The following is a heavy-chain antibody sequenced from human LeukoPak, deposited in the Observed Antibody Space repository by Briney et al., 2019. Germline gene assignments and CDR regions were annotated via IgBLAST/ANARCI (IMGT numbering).Heavy chain of an antibody. CDR1: GFTFSSYP. Sequence: PGGSLRLSCAASGFTFSSYPMHWVRQAPGKGLEWVAVISYDGSEKHYADPVKGRFTISRDNSKNTLYLQMNSLRAEDTAVYYCAKVYYDSMPGYWGQGTLVTVSS. CDR2: ISYDGSEK. CDR3: AKVYYDSMPGY. J-gene: IGHJ4*02. V-gene: IGHV3-30-3*01. D-gene: IGHD3-22*01.